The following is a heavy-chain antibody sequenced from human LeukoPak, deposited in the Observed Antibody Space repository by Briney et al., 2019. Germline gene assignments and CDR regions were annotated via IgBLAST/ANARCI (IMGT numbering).Heavy chain of an antibody. CDR3: ARVNYCSGGSCPRWLYYGMDV. D-gene: IGHD2-15*01. V-gene: IGHV3-33*08. Sequence: LPGGSLRLSCAASGFTFSSYGMHWVRQAPGKGLEWLAVIWYDGSNKYYADSVKGRFTISRDNSKNTLYLQMNSLRAEDTAVYYCARVNYCSGGSCPRWLYYGMDVWGQGTTVTVSS. J-gene: IGHJ6*02. CDR1: GFTFSSYG. CDR2: IWYDGSNK.